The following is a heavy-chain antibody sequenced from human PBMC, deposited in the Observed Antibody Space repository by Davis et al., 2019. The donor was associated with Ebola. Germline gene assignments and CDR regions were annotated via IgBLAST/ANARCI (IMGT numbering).Heavy chain of an antibody. Sequence: GESLKISCTASGYSFTSYWISWVRQTPGKGLEWMWRIDPSDSYTNYSPSFQGHVTITADKSISTAYLQWSSLKASDTAMYYCASQTYYYYGMDVWGQGTTVTVSS. CDR3: ASQTYYYYGMDV. J-gene: IGHJ6*02. CDR2: IDPSDSYT. V-gene: IGHV5-10-1*01. CDR1: GYSFTSYW.